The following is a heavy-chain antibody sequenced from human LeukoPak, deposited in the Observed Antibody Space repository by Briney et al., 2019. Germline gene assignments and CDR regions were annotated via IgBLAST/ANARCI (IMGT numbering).Heavy chain of an antibody. CDR2: IDTDGSTT. V-gene: IGHV3-74*03. CDR3: ARSLLGVDNF. CDR1: GFTFIDYW. J-gene: IGHJ4*02. D-gene: IGHD5-12*01. Sequence: WGSLRLSCVASGFTFIDYWMYWARQVPGKGLVWVSRIDTDGSTTTYADSVKGRFTVSRDNAKSTLYLQMNSLRAEDTAVYFCARSLLGVDNFWGQGAVVTVSS.